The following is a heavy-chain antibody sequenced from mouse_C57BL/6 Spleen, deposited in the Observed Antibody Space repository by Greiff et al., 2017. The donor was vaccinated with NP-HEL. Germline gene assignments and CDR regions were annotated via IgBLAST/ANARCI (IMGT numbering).Heavy chain of an antibody. D-gene: IGHD2-5*01. J-gene: IGHJ4*01. Sequence: VKVVESGEGLVKPGGSLKLSCAASGFTFSSYAMSWVRQTPEKRLEWVAYISSGGDYIYYADTVKGRFTISRDNARNTLYLQMSSLKSEDTAMYYCTRDDYSNFYAMDYWGQGTSVTVSS. CDR2: ISSGGDYI. CDR3: TRDDYSNFYAMDY. V-gene: IGHV5-9-1*02. CDR1: GFTFSSYA.